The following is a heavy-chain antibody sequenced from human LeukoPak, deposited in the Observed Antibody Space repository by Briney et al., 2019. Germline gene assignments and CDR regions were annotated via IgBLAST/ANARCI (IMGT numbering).Heavy chain of an antibody. CDR2: INCNSGDA. CDR1: GYSFTEHY. Sequence: ASVKVSCKASGYSFTEHYIYWVRQAPGQGLEWVGRINCNSGDANSAQKFQGRVTMTRDTSVSTAYMDLSSVTSDDTAVYFCARSAGHCSNGICFTDYYMDVWGRGTTVTVSS. V-gene: IGHV1-2*02. D-gene: IGHD2-8*01. J-gene: IGHJ6*03. CDR3: ARSAGHCSNGICFTDYYMDV.